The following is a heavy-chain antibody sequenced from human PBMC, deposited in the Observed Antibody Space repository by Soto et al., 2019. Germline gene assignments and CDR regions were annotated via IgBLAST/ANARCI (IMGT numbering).Heavy chain of an antibody. D-gene: IGHD2-2*01. Sequence: SETLPLTCTVSGGSISSGDYYWSWIRQPPGKGLEWIGYIYYSGSTYYNTSLKSRVTISVDTSRNQFSLIVNSVTAADTAVYYCARGRSSTSPYPIGYWGQGTLVTVSS. CDR2: IYYSGST. V-gene: IGHV4-30-4*01. CDR1: GGSISSGDYY. CDR3: ARGRSSTSPYPIGY. J-gene: IGHJ4*02.